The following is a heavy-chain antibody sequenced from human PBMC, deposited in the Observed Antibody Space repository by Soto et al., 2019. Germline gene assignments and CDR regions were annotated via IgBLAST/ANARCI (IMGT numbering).Heavy chain of an antibody. CDR1: GFIFSSYG. D-gene: IGHD3-16*01. Sequence: GGSLRLSCAASGFIFSSYGMHWVRQAPGKGLEWVAVIWYDGSNKYYADSVKGRFTISRDNSKNTLYLQMNSLRAEDTAVYYCARAPPRWVYYYYGMDVWGQGTTVTVSS. V-gene: IGHV3-33*01. CDR2: IWYDGSNK. J-gene: IGHJ6*02. CDR3: ARAPPRWVYYYYGMDV.